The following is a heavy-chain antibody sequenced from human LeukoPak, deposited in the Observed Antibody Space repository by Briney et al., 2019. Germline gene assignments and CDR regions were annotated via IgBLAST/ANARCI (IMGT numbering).Heavy chain of an antibody. D-gene: IGHD4-23*01. Sequence: GASVKVSCKASGYTFTGYYMHWVRQAPGQGLEWMGWINPNSGGTNYAQKFQGRVTMTRDTSISTAYMELSRLRSDDTAVYYCARDARSKWHGGNSGGFDYWGQGTLVTVSS. CDR2: INPNSGGT. CDR3: ARDARSKWHGGNSGGFDY. CDR1: GYTFTGYY. J-gene: IGHJ4*02. V-gene: IGHV1-2*02.